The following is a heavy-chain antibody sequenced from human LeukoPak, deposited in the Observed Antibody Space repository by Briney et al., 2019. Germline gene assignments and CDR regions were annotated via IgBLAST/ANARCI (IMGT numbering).Heavy chain of an antibody. D-gene: IGHD1-26*01. J-gene: IGHJ3*02. CDR1: GFSFNTCT. V-gene: IGHV3-21*01. CDR3: ARGGTHRHDGLDI. Sequence: GGSLRLSCAASGFSFNTCTMNWFRQPPGKGREWVSSISSSGSNIYYAGSVKGRFTISRDNAQNSLYLQMNSLRAADKAVYYCARGGTHRHDGLDIWGQGTMVTVSS. CDR2: ISSSGSNI.